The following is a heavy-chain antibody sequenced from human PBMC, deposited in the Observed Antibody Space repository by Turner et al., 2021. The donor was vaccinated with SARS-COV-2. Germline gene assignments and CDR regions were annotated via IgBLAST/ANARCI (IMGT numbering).Heavy chain of an antibody. J-gene: IGHJ4*02. CDR1: GCPVSSNY. CDR2: IYSGGST. V-gene: IGHV3-53*02. CDR3: ALSAAAGTGAFDY. D-gene: IGHD6-13*01. Sequence: EVQLVETGGGLIQPGGSLRRSCAASGCPVSSNYMSWVRQAPGKWLEWVSVIYSGGSTYYADSVKGRFTISRDNSKNTLYLQMNSLRAEDTAVYYCALSAAAGTGAFDYWGQGTLVTVSS.